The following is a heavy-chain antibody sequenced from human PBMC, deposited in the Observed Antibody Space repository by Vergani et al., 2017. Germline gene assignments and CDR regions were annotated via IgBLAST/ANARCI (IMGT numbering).Heavy chain of an antibody. CDR2: IRSKAYGGTT. CDR3: TNYYYDSSGYYPGGY. D-gene: IGHD3-22*01. J-gene: IGHJ4*02. V-gene: IGHV3-49*04. CDR1: GFTFGDYA. Sequence: EVQLVESGGGLVQPGRSLRLSCTASGFTFGDYAMSWVRQAPGKGLELVGFIRSKAYGGTTEYAASVKGRFTISRDDSKSIAYLQMNSLKTEDTAVYYCTNYYYDSSGYYPGGYWGQGTLVTVSS.